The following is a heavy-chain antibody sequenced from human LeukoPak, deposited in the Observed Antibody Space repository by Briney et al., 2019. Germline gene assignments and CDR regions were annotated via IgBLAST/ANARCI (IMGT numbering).Heavy chain of an antibody. CDR3: AREAPYYYMDV. CDR2: IYYSGST. V-gene: IGHV4-59*01. CDR1: GGSISSYY. Sequence: TSETLSLTYTVSGGSISSYYWSWIRQPPGKGLEWIGYIYYSGSTNYNPSLKSRVTISVDTSKNQFSLKLSSVTAADTAVYYCAREAPYYYMDVWGKGTTVTVSS. J-gene: IGHJ6*03.